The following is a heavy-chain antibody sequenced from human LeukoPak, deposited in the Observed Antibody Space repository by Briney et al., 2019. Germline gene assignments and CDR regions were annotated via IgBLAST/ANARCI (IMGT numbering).Heavy chain of an antibody. D-gene: IGHD2-15*01. J-gene: IGHJ4*02. Sequence: GGSLRLSRAASGFTFSSYAMHWVRQAPGKGLEWVAVISYDGSNKYYADSVKGRFTISRDNSKNTLYLQMNSLRAEDTAVYYCARDRSPVVVAAIYGDYVGYFDYWGQGTLVTVSS. V-gene: IGHV3-30*04. CDR2: ISYDGSNK. CDR3: ARDRSPVVVAAIYGDYVGYFDY. CDR1: GFTFSSYA.